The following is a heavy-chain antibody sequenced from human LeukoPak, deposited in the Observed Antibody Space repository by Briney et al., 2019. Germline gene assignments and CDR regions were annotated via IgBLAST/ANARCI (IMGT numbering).Heavy chain of an antibody. CDR2: ISGSGGST. Sequence: GGSLRLSCAASGFTFSSYAMSWVRQAPGTGLEWVSAISGSGGSTYYADSVKGRFTISRDNSKNTLYLQMNSLRAEDTAVYYCAKDLYYYDSSGYWGLAYYGMDVWGQGTTVTVSS. CDR1: GFTFSSYA. D-gene: IGHD3-22*01. CDR3: AKDLYYYDSSGYWGLAYYGMDV. J-gene: IGHJ6*02. V-gene: IGHV3-23*01.